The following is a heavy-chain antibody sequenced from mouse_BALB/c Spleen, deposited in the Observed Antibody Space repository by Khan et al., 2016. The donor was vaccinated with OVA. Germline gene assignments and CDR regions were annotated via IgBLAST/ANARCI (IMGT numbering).Heavy chain of an antibody. D-gene: IGHD2-9*01. CDR2: ISNGGGST. Sequence: EVQLVESGGGLVQPGGSLKLSCATSGFTFSDYYMYWVRQTPEKRLEWVAYISNGGGSTYYPDTVKGRFTISRDNAKNTLYLQMSRLKSEDTAMYYCARPYYGYGWCVDVWGAGTTVTVSS. CDR1: GFTFSDYY. CDR3: ARPYYGYGWCVDV. V-gene: IGHV5-12*02. J-gene: IGHJ1*01.